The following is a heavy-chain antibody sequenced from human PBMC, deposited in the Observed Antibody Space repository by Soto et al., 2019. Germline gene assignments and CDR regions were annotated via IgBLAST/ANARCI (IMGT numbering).Heavy chain of an antibody. CDR3: ARGRGEFDA. J-gene: IGHJ5*02. Sequence: SETLSLTCAVSGDSITSIYHWAWIRQPPGRGLEWVASIYHSGTTYYNPSLKSRVTISVDTSKNQFSLNLRSVSAADTAVYYCARGRGEFDAWGQGTPVTVSS. CDR2: IYHSGTT. CDR1: GDSITSIYH. V-gene: IGHV4-38-2*01. D-gene: IGHD2-21*01.